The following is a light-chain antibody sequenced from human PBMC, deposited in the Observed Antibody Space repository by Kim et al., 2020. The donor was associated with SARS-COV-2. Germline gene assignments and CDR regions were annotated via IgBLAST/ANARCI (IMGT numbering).Light chain of an antibody. CDR3: QHSYSTPIT. V-gene: IGKV1-39*01. J-gene: IGKJ5*01. Sequence: GDRVTITFRASQSITTYLNWYQQKPGKAPKHLIYTASILPSGVPSRFSGSGSGTDFTLTISSLQPEDSATYYCQHSYSTPITFGQGTRLEIK. CDR2: TAS. CDR1: QSITTY.